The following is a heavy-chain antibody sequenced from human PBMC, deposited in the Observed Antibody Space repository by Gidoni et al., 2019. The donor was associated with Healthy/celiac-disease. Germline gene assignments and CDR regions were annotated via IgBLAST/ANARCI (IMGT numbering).Heavy chain of an antibody. D-gene: IGHD5-12*01. CDR3: ARAWLRLGYYYGMDV. V-gene: IGHV4-61*02. CDR2: IYTSGST. J-gene: IGHJ6*02. Sequence: QVQLQESGPGLVKPSQTLSLTCTVSGGPISRGSYYWSWVRQPAGKGLEWIGRIYTSGSTNYNPSLKSRVTISVDTSKNQFSLKLSSVTAADTAVYYCARAWLRLGYYYGMDVWGQGTTVTVSS. CDR1: GGPISRGSYY.